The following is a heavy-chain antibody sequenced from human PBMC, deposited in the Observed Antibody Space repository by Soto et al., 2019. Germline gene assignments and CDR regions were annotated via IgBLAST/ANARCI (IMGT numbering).Heavy chain of an antibody. CDR2: IRRNAYGGTT. D-gene: IGHD3-16*01. CDR1: GFTFGDYA. Sequence: GGSLRLSCITSGFTFGDYALSWVRQAPGKGLEWVGFIRRNAYGGTTDYAASVKGRFTISRDDSKSIAYLQMNSLRTEDTALYYCTRASSLDFDFWGQGTLVTVSS. CDR3: TRASSLDFDF. V-gene: IGHV3-49*04. J-gene: IGHJ4*02.